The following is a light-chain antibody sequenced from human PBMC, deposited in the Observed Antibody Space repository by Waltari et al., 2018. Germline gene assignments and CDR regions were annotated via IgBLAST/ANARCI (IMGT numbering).Light chain of an antibody. CDR3: QQYYNTPLT. J-gene: IGKJ4*01. CDR1: ESVLYSPNNKNH. V-gene: IGKV4-1*01. Sequence: DIVMTQSHESLAVSLGERATINCKTSESVLYSPNNKNHLAWYQQKPGQPPKLLIYWASTRESGVPERFSGSGSETDFTLTVTSLQAEDVAVYYCQQYYNTPLTFGGGTKVEIK. CDR2: WAS.